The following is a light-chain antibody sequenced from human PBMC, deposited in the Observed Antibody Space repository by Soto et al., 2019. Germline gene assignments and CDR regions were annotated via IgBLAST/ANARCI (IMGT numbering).Light chain of an antibody. V-gene: IGLV1-44*01. CDR3: AAWDDTLNGLV. Sequence: QLVLTQPPSASGTPGQRISISCSGRTSNIGSNIVAWYQHLPGTAPKLLIYNNNQRPSGVPDRFFGSKSGSSASLAISGLQPDDESHYYCAAWDDTLNGLVFGGGTQLTVL. CDR2: NNN. CDR1: TSNIGSNI. J-gene: IGLJ3*02.